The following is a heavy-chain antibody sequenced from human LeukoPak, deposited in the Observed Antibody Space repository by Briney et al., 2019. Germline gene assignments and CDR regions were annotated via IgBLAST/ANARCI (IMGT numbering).Heavy chain of an antibody. CDR1: GYTFTGYY. CDR3: ARSLIGKVVVAATHWFDP. D-gene: IGHD2-15*01. J-gene: IGHJ5*02. CDR2: INPNSGGT. Sequence: ASVKASCKASGYTFTGYYMHWVRQAPGQGLEWMGRINPNSGGTNYAQKFQGRVTMTRDTSISTAYMELSRLRSDDAAVYYCARSLIGKVVVAATHWFDPWGKGTLVTVSS. V-gene: IGHV1-2*06.